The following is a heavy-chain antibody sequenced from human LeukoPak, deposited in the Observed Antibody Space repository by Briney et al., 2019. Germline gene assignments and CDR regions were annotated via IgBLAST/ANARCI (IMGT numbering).Heavy chain of an antibody. CDR2: ISSSGGAT. J-gene: IGHJ4*02. CDR3: AKRGVVIRVILVGFHKEAYYFDS. D-gene: IGHD3-22*01. CDR1: GITLSNYG. V-gene: IGHV3-23*01. Sequence: GGSLRLSCAVSGITLSNYGMTWVRQAPGKGLEWVAGISSSGGATYYADSVKGRFTISRGNPKNTLYLQMNSLRAEDAAVYFCAKRGVVIRVILVGFHKEAYYFDSWGQGALVTVSS.